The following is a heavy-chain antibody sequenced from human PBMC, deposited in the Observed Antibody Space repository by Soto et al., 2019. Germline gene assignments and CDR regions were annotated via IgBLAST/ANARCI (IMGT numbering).Heavy chain of an antibody. CDR2: ITGTGGNT. J-gene: IGHJ6*02. CDR1: GFPLSTYG. V-gene: IGHV3-23*01. CDR3: ARIRGYWYGLDV. Sequence: EVQLLESGGGLVQPGGSLRLSCAASGFPLSTYGMTWVRQAPGKGLEWVSAITGTGGNTYYVDSVKGRFTISRDNSKNMLHLQVNSLRVEDTAVYDCARIRGYWYGLDVWGQGTTVTVSS.